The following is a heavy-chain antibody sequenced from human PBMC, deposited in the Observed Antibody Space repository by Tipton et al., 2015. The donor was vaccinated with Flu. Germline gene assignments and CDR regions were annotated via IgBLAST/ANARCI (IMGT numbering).Heavy chain of an antibody. CDR1: GYSINTGSY. J-gene: IGHJ5*02. D-gene: IGHD4-11*01. V-gene: IGHV4-38-2*01. CDR3: ARRDYSNYVSEPNNWFDP. Sequence: TLSLTCAVSGYSINTGSYWGWIRQPPGKGLEWIGNVYRTGTYYNPSLKSRVTISVDRSKNQFSLKLSSVTASDTAVYYCARRDYSNYVSEPNNWFDPWGQGILVTVSS. CDR2: VYRTGT.